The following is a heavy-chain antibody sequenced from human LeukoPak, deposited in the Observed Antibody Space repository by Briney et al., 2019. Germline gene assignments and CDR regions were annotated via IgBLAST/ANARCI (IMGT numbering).Heavy chain of an antibody. CDR1: GFTFINAW. J-gene: IGHJ4*02. Sequence: GGSLRLSCAASGFTFINAWMTWVRQAPGKGLEWVGRIRSKADGGTTDYAAPVKGRITISRDDSKSTLYLQMNSLKTEDTAVYYCTSAGSGSWVDYWGQGTLVTVSS. D-gene: IGHD3-10*01. CDR3: TSAGSGSWVDY. V-gene: IGHV3-15*01. CDR2: IRSKADGGTT.